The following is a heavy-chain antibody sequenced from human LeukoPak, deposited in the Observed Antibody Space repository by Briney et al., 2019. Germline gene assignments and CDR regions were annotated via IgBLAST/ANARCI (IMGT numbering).Heavy chain of an antibody. D-gene: IGHD6-19*01. Sequence: GGSLRLSCAASGFIFSSYSMNWVRQAPGKGLEWVSSISSSSSYIYYADSVKGRFTISRDNAKNSLYLQMNSLRAEDTAVYYCARVRGIAVAGLLDYWGQGTLVTVSS. J-gene: IGHJ4*02. CDR2: ISSSSSYI. CDR3: ARVRGIAVAGLLDY. V-gene: IGHV3-21*01. CDR1: GFIFSSYS.